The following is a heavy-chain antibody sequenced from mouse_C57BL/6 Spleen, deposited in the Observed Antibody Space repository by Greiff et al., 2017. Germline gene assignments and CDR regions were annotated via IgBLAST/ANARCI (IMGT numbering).Heavy chain of an antibody. CDR1: GYTFTSYW. CDR2: IYPGSGST. J-gene: IGHJ4*01. D-gene: IGHD1-1*01. V-gene: IGHV1-55*01. CDR3: ARNPFYGSSYGYAMDY. Sequence: LQPGAELVKPGASVKMSCKASGYTFTSYWITWVKQRPGQGLEWIGDIYPGSGSTNYNEKFKSKATLTVDTSSSTAYMQLSSLTSEDSAVYYCARNPFYGSSYGYAMDYWGQGTSVTVSS.